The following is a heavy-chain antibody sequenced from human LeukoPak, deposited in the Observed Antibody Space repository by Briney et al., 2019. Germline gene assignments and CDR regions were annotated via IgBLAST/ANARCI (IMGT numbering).Heavy chain of an antibody. CDR3: ARDRPYSGSHGGDY. V-gene: IGHV3-53*01. D-gene: IGHD1-26*01. CDR2: IYSGSST. CDR1: GFTVSSNY. Sequence: SGGSLRLSCAASGFTVSSNYMSWVRQAPGKGLEWLAVIYSGSSTYYAGSVKGRFTISRDNAKNSLYLQMNSLSAEDTAVYYCARDRPYSGSHGGDYWGQGTLVTVSS. J-gene: IGHJ4*02.